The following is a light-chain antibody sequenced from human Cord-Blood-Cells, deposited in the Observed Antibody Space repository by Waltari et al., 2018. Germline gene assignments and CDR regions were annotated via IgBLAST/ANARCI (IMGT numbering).Light chain of an antibody. CDR3: QQYGSSPLT. V-gene: IGKV3-20*01. CDR1: QSVSSSH. CDR2: GAS. J-gene: IGKJ4*01. Sequence: EIVLTQSPGTLSLSPGERATLSCRARQSVSSSHLAWYQQKPGQAPGLLIYGASSSATGIPDRFSGSGSGTDFTLTIIRLEPEDFAVYYCQQYGSSPLTFGGGTKVEIK.